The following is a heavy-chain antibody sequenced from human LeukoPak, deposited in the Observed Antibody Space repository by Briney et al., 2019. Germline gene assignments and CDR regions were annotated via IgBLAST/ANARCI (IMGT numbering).Heavy chain of an antibody. V-gene: IGHV3-30*04. CDR1: GFTFSSYA. Sequence: PGGSLRLSCAASGFTFSSYAMHWVRQAPGKGLEWVAVISYDGSNKYYADSVKGRFTISRDNSKNTLYLQMNSLRAEDTAVYYCAKEAVVTPGVWWFDPWGQGTLVTVSS. CDR2: ISYDGSNK. CDR3: AKEAVVTPGVWWFDP. J-gene: IGHJ5*02. D-gene: IGHD4-23*01.